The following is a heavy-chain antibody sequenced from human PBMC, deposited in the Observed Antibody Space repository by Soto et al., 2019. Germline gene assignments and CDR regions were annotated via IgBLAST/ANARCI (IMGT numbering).Heavy chain of an antibody. J-gene: IGHJ5*02. CDR3: ASGLSSSWYSVA. CDR2: IKQDGSEK. V-gene: IGHV3-7*02. D-gene: IGHD6-13*01. CDR1: GFTFSSYW. Sequence: EVQLVESGGGLVQPGGSLRLSCAASGFTFSSYWMSWVRQAPGKGLEWVANIKQDGSEKYYVDSVKGRFTISRDNAKNSLYLRTNSLRAEDTAVYYCASGLSSSWYSVAWGQGTLVSVSS.